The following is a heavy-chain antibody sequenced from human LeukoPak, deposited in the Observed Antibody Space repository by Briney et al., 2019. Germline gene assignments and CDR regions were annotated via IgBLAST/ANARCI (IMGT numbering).Heavy chain of an antibody. Sequence: GGSLRLSCAASGFTFSSYSMNWVRQAPGKGLEWVSSISSSSSYIYYADSVKGRFTISRDNAKNSLYLQVNSLRAEDTAVYYCARIDYIGPNVRRGYYYYYMDVWGKGTTVTVSS. D-gene: IGHD4-11*01. V-gene: IGHV3-21*01. CDR1: GFTFSSYS. CDR3: ARIDYIGPNVRRGYYYYYMDV. CDR2: ISSSSSYI. J-gene: IGHJ6*03.